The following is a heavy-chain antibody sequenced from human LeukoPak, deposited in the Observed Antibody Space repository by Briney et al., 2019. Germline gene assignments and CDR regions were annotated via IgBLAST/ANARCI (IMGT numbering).Heavy chain of an antibody. CDR1: GGSISSYY. D-gene: IGHD2-15*01. Sequence: PSETLSLTCTVSGGSISSYYWSWIRQPAGKGLEWVGRIYTSGSTNYNPSLKSRVTMSVDTSKNQFSLKLSSVTAADTAVYYCARSVPLGSTLRYVYYYYMDVWGKGTTVTVSS. CDR3: ARSVPLGSTLRYVYYYYMDV. V-gene: IGHV4-4*07. CDR2: IYTSGST. J-gene: IGHJ6*03.